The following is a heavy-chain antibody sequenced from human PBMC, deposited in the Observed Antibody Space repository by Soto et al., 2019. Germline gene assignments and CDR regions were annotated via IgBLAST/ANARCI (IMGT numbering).Heavy chain of an antibody. V-gene: IGHV3-48*01. CDR3: ARESPTYGDLYYYYYMDV. CDR1: GFTFSSYS. Sequence: PGGSLRLSCAASGFTFSSYSMNWVRHAPGKGLEWVSYISSSSSTIYYADSVKGRFTISRDNAKNSLYLQMNSLRAEDTAVYYCARESPTYGDLYYYYYMDVWAKGPRSPSP. D-gene: IGHD4-17*01. CDR2: ISSSSSTI. J-gene: IGHJ6*03.